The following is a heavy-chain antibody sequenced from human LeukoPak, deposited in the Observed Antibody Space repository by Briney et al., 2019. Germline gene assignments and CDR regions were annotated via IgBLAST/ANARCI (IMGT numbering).Heavy chain of an antibody. Sequence: GGXLRLSCAASGFTFDDYGMSWVRQAPGKGLEWVSGINWNGGSTVYADSVKGRFTISRDNAKNSLYLQMNSLRAEDTALYYCARGAYGAASDYYYYMDVWGKGTTVTVSS. D-gene: IGHD4-17*01. V-gene: IGHV3-20*04. J-gene: IGHJ6*03. CDR2: INWNGGST. CDR3: ARGAYGAASDYYYYMDV. CDR1: GFTFDDYG.